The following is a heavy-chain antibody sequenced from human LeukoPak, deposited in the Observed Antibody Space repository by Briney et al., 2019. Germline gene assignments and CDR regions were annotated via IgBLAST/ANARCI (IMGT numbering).Heavy chain of an antibody. D-gene: IGHD3-22*01. CDR1: GGSISSYY. J-gene: IGHJ4*02. CDR3: ARGVLPYYYDSSHYFDY. Sequence: SETLSLTCTVSGGSISSYYWSWIRQPPGKGLEWIGYIYYSGSTNYNPSLKSRVTISVDTSKNQFSLKLSSVTAAGTAVYYCARGVLPYYYDSSHYFDYWGQGTLVTVSS. CDR2: IYYSGST. V-gene: IGHV4-59*01.